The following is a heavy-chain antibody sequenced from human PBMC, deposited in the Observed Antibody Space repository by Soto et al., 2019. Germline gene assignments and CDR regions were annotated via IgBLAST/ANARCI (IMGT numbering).Heavy chain of an antibody. D-gene: IGHD6-6*01. J-gene: IGHJ5*02. CDR1: GFTFSNYA. V-gene: IGHV3-23*01. CDR2: ISGGAGTT. CDR3: AKSSGYSTSKTWFDP. Sequence: GGSLRLSCAASGFTFSNYAMYWVRQAPGKGLEWVSVISGGAGTTYYADSVKGRFAISRDNSKNTLYLQMNSLKAEDTAVYYCAKSSGYSTSKTWFDPWGQGTLVTVSS.